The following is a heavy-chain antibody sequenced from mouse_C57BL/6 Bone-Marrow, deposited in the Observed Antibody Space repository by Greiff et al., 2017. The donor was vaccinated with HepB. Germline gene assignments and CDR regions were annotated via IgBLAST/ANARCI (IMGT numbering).Heavy chain of an antibody. D-gene: IGHD1-1*01. CDR2: INPSSGYT. Sequence: VKLVESGAELARPGASVKMSCKASGYTFTSYTMHWVKQRPGQGLEWIGYINPSSGYTKYNQKFKDKATLTADKSSSTAYMQLSSLTSEDSAVYYCARFTTVVGGDYWGQGTTLTVSS. J-gene: IGHJ2*01. CDR1: GYTFTSYT. V-gene: IGHV1-4*01. CDR3: ARFTTVVGGDY.